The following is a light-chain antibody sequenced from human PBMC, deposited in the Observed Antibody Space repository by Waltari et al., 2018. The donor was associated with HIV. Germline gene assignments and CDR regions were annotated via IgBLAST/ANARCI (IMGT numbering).Light chain of an antibody. V-gene: IGLV1-44*01. CDR1: TSNIGTNI. J-gene: IGLJ2*01. Sequence: QSVLTQPPSASGTPGQTVTISCSGNTSNIGTNIVTWYQQFPGAAPKLLIYSNNQRPSGVPARFSGSKSGTSASLAISGLQSEDEADYFCAAWDDTLNGLFGGGTKLTVL. CDR3: AAWDDTLNGL. CDR2: SNN.